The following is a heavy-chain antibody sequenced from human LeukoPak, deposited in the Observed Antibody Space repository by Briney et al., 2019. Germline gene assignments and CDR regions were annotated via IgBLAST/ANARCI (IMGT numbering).Heavy chain of an antibody. CDR2: LYYSGDT. V-gene: IGHV4-59*01. CDR3: ASSHPLGSNNDYYTPFDY. D-gene: IGHD3-3*01. CDR1: GGSISNYY. J-gene: IGHJ4*02. Sequence: SETLSLTCSVSGGSISNYYWSWIRQPPGKGLEWIGYLYYSGDTNYNPSLKSRVTISVDTSKNQFSLSLSSVTAADTAVYYCASSHPLGSNNDYYTPFDYWGQGTLVTVSS.